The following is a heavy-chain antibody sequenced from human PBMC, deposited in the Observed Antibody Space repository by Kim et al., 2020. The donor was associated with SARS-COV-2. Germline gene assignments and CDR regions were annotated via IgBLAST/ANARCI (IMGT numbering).Heavy chain of an antibody. CDR1: GFTFSSYA. J-gene: IGHJ4*02. D-gene: IGHD3-3*01. CDR2: ISYDGSNK. Sequence: GGSLRLSCAASGFTFSSYAMHWVRQAPGKGLEWVAVISYDGSNKYYADSVKGRFTISRDNSKNTLYLQMNSLRAEDTAVYYCARTPSPSGYYDFWSGYYGLGPPYYFDYWGQGTLVTVSS. V-gene: IGHV3-30-3*01. CDR3: ARTPSPSGYYDFWSGYYGLGPPYYFDY.